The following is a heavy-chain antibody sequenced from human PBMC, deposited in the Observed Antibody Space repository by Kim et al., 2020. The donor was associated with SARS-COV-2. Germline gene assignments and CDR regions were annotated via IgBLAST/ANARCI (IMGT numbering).Heavy chain of an antibody. D-gene: IGHD2-15*01. CDR1: GFTFSSYA. J-gene: IGHJ5*02. CDR2: ISYDGSNK. CDR3: ARAGQGSLNWFDP. Sequence: GGSLRLSCAASGFTFSSYAMHWVRQAPGKGLEWVSVISYDGSNKYYADSVKGRFTISRDNSKNTLYLQMNSLRAEDTAVYYCARAGQGSLNWFDPWGQGTPVTVSS. V-gene: IGHV3-30-3*01.